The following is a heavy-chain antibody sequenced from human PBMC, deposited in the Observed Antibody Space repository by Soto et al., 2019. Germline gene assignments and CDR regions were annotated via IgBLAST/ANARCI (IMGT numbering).Heavy chain of an antibody. V-gene: IGHV3-23*01. D-gene: IGHD6-19*01. CDR1: GFTFRNYA. CDR3: AKEGPGGYNSAWDMSYYYYGMDV. J-gene: IGHJ6*02. CDR2: ISGSGGST. Sequence: GGSLRLSCAASGFTFRNYAMSWVRQAPGKGLEWVSAISGSGGSTYDADSVKGRFTISRDNSKNTLYLQMNSLRAEDTAVYYCAKEGPGGYNSAWDMSYYYYGMDVWGQGTTVTVSS.